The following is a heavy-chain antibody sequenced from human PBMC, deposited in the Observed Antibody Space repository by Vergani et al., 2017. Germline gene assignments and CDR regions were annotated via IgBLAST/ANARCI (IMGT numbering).Heavy chain of an antibody. J-gene: IGHJ5*02. CDR2: IYYSGST. V-gene: IGHV4-59*01. CDR1: GGSISSYY. Sequence: QVQLQESGPGLVKPSETLSLTCTVSGGSISSYYWSWIRQPPGKGLEWIGYIYYSGSTNYNPSLKSRVTISVDTSKNQFSLKLSSVTAADTAVYYCAREDYDFWSGYYTEGSWFDPWGQGTLVTVSS. CDR3: AREDYDFWSGYYTEGSWFDP. D-gene: IGHD3-3*01.